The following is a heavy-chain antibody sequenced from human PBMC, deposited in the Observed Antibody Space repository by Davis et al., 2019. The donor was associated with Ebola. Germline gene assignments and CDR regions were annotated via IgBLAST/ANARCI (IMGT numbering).Heavy chain of an antibody. D-gene: IGHD6-13*01. CDR3: ARQYSTIWYHFDYFDY. CDR2: ISGSGGST. J-gene: IGHJ4*02. V-gene: IGHV3-23*01. Sequence: GSLKISCAGSGFSFSDYAVGWVRQAPTKGLEWVSAISGSGGSTYYADSVKGRFTISRDNSKNILILQMNNLRAEDTAVYYCARQYSTIWYHFDYFDYWGQGVLVTVSS. CDR1: GFSFSDYA.